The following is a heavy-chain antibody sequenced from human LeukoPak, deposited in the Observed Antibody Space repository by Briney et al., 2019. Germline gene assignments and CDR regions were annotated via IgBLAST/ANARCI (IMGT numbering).Heavy chain of an antibody. Sequence: GGSLRLSCAASGFTFSSYTMNWVRQAPGKGLEWVSSISRRSGYIYYADSVKGRFTISRGNAKNSPYLQLNSLAVADTAVYYCARDPATDWSVSYYFDFWGQGALVTVSS. CDR2: ISRRSGYI. CDR1: GFTFSSYT. J-gene: IGHJ4*02. CDR3: ARDPATDWSVSYYFDF. V-gene: IGHV3-21*06. D-gene: IGHD2-21*01.